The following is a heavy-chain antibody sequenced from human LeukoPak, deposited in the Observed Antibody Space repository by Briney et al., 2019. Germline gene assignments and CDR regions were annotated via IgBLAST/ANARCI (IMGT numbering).Heavy chain of an antibody. CDR2: IYYSGST. Sequence: SETLSLTCTVSRGSISTYSWSWIRQPPGKGLEWIGYIYYSGSTNYNPSLKSRVTISVDTSKNQFSLKLSSVTAADTAVYYCARHRRDGYNPMGAFDIWGQGTMVTVSS. CDR1: RGSISTYS. CDR3: ARHRRDGYNPMGAFDI. J-gene: IGHJ3*02. V-gene: IGHV4-59*08. D-gene: IGHD5-24*01.